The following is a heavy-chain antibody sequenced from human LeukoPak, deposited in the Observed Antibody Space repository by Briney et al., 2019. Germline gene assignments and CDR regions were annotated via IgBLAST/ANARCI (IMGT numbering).Heavy chain of an antibody. CDR1: GFTFSSYW. CDR2: IKGDGTST. Sequence: TGGSLRLSCAASGFTFSSYWMHWVRQAPGKGLVWVSRIKGDGTSTTYADSVKGRFTISRDNAKNTLYLQMNSLRVEDTAVYYCVRGFCSGGSCYPGQHWGQGTLVTVPS. D-gene: IGHD2-15*01. J-gene: IGHJ1*01. CDR3: VRGFCSGGSCYPGQH. V-gene: IGHV3-74*01.